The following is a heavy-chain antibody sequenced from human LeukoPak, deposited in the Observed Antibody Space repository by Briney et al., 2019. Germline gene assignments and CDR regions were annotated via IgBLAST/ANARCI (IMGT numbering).Heavy chain of an antibody. Sequence: GASVKDSCKASGYTFTGYYMHWVRQAPGQGLEWMGWINPNSGGTNYAQKFQGRVTMTRDTSISTAYMELSRLRSDDTAVYYCARACCSNTSCYLFDYWGQGTPVTVSS. J-gene: IGHJ4*02. CDR1: GYTFTGYY. CDR3: ARACCSNTSCYLFDY. CDR2: INPNSGGT. D-gene: IGHD2-2*01. V-gene: IGHV1-2*02.